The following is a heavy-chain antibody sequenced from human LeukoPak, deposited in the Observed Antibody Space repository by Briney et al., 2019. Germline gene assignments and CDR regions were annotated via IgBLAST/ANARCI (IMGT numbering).Heavy chain of an antibody. D-gene: IGHD5-12*01. J-gene: IGHJ4*02. CDR2: MNPNSGNT. CDR1: GYTFTGYY. CDR3: AIRTPVDIVATLGERVKKGLDY. V-gene: IGHV1-8*02. Sequence: ASVKVSCKASGYTFTGYYMHWVRQAPGQGLEWMGWMNPNSGNTGYAQKFQGRVTMTRNTSMSTAYMELSSLRSEDTAVYYCAIRTPVDIVATLGERVKKGLDYWGQGTLVTVSS.